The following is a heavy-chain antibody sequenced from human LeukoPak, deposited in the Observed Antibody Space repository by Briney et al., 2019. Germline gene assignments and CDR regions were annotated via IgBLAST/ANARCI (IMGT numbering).Heavy chain of an antibody. D-gene: IGHD3-22*01. V-gene: IGHV1-69*05. CDR2: IIPIFGTA. CDR3: ATTPYYYDSSGYFYYFDY. CDR1: GGTFSSYA. Sequence: SVKVPCKASGGTFSSYAISWVRQAPGQGLEWMGGIIPIFGTANYAQKFQGRVTITTDESTSTAYMELSSLRSEDTAVYYCATTPYYYDSSGYFYYFDYWGQGTLVTVSS. J-gene: IGHJ4*02.